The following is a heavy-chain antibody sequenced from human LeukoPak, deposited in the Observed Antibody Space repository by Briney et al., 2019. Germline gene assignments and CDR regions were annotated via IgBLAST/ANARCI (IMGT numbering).Heavy chain of an antibody. CDR2: IYTSGST. CDR1: GGSISSYY. J-gene: IGHJ3*02. V-gene: IGHV4-4*07. CDR3: ARDLSYGHNDAFDI. Sequence: SETLSLTCTVSGGSISSYYWSWIRQPAGKGLEWIGRIYTSGSTNYNTSLQSRVTMSVDTSKNQFSLKLSSVTAADTAVYYCARDLSYGHNDAFDIWGQGTVVTVYS. D-gene: IGHD5-18*01.